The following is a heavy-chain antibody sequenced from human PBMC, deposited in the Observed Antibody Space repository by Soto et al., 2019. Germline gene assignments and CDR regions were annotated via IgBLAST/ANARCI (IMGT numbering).Heavy chain of an antibody. CDR1: GCSISSGGYY. D-gene: IGHD3-3*01. CDR2: IYYSGST. Sequence: QFQLQESCPGLVKPSQTLSLTCTFSGCSISSGGYYWSWIRQHPGKGLEWIGYIYYSGSTYYNPSLKSRVTISVDTSKNQFSLKLSSVTAADTAVYYCARQPTRSGYPITDYWGQGTLVTVSS. V-gene: IGHV4-31*03. J-gene: IGHJ4*02. CDR3: ARQPTRSGYPITDY.